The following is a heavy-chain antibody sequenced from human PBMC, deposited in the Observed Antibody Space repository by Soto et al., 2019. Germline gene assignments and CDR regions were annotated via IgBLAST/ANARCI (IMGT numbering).Heavy chain of an antibody. J-gene: IGHJ4*02. Sequence: GESLRLSCAASGFTFSSYAMSWVRQAPGKGLEWVSVISGSGGSTYYANSVNGRFTISRDNSKNTLYLHMNSLTAEDTAVYYCEKARSGHYGSWSLDYWGQGTLVTVSS. D-gene: IGHD3-10*01. V-gene: IGHV3-23*01. CDR1: GFTFSSYA. CDR3: EKARSGHYGSWSLDY. CDR2: ISGSGGST.